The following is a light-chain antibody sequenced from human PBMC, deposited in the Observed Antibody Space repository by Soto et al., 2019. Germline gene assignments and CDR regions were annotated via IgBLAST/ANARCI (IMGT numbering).Light chain of an antibody. CDR2: GAS. CDR3: QQYGSSVT. J-gene: IGKJ3*01. CDR1: QSVSSSY. Sequence: EIVLTQSPGTLSLSPGERATLSCRASQSVSSSYLAWYQQKPGQAPRLLMYGASSRATGNPDRFSGSGSGTDFTLTISRLEPEDFAVYYCQQYGSSVTFGPGTKVDIK. V-gene: IGKV3-20*01.